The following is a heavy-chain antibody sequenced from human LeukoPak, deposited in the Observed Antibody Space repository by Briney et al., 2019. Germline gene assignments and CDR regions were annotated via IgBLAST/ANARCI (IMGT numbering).Heavy chain of an antibody. J-gene: IGHJ4*02. V-gene: IGHV3-11*01. Sequence: GGSLRLSCAASGFTFSDYYMSLIRQAPGKGLEWVSYISSSGSTIYYADSVKGRFTISRDNAKNSLYLQMNSPRAEDTAVYYCARGRVDTAMVHFDYWGQGTLVTVSS. D-gene: IGHD5-18*01. CDR2: ISSSGSTI. CDR1: GFTFSDYY. CDR3: ARGRVDTAMVHFDY.